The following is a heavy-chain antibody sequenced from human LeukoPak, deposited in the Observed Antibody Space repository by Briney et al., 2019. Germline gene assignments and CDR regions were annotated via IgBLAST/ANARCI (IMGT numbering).Heavy chain of an antibody. Sequence: GGSLRLSCAASGFTFSSYAMHWVRQAPGKGLEYVSAISSNGGSTYYANSVKGRFTISRDNSKNTLYLQMGSLRAEDMAVYYCARGGSIAAAGYFDYWGQGTLVTVSS. CDR1: GFTFSSYA. CDR2: ISSNGGST. J-gene: IGHJ4*02. V-gene: IGHV3-64*01. CDR3: ARGGSIAAAGYFDY. D-gene: IGHD6-13*01.